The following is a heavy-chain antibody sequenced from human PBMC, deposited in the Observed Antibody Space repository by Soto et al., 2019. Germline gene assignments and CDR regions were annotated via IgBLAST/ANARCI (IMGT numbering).Heavy chain of an antibody. J-gene: IGHJ4*02. CDR1: GGSFSDSA. D-gene: IGHD4-4*01. CDR3: ARGGIVAVPSALSSYDDYTHYRFDS. Sequence: QAQLAQSGAEVRSPGSSVKVSCRASGGSFSDSAFSWLRQAPGQGLEWVGGIIPMFAATKYAQRFQGRVTITADASTSTVYLALSSLTSDDSAVYFCARGGIVAVPSALSSYDDYTHYRFDSWGQGTLVSVS. V-gene: IGHV1-69*01. CDR2: IIPMFAAT.